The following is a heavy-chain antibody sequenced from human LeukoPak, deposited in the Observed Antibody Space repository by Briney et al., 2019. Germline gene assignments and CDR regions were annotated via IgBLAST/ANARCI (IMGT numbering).Heavy chain of an antibody. J-gene: IGHJ5*02. Sequence: ASVKVSCKASGYTFSSYSMHWVRQAPGQSLEWMGYINAVTGNTEYSQRFQGRVTISRDTSASTTYMELSSLRSEDTAMYFCLREGGVPPWTWGQGTLVTVSS. CDR3: LREGGVPPWT. D-gene: IGHD3-16*01. V-gene: IGHV1-3*01. CDR1: GYTFSSYS. CDR2: INAVTGNT.